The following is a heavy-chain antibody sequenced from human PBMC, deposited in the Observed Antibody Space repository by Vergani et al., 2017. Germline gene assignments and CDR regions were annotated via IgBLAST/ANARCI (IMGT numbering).Heavy chain of an antibody. Sequence: QITLKESGPTLVKLTQPLTLTCTFSGFSLNTRGVSVAWIRQPPGKALDWLALIYWNDDQHYSPSLNNRVTITKDTSQNQVVLTMTNMDYVDTGTYYCVYRKTECGTTGCFFQFYDCYHMDVWGKGTPVTVSS. CDR2: IYWNDDQ. J-gene: IGHJ6*03. D-gene: IGHD1-7*01. CDR1: GFSLNTRGVS. CDR3: VYRKTECGTTGCFFQFYDCYHMDV. V-gene: IGHV2-5*04.